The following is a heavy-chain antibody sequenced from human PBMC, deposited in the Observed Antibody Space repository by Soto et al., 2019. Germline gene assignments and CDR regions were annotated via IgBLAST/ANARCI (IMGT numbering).Heavy chain of an antibody. Sequence: QVQLVQSGAEVKKPGASVKVSCKASGYTFTSYGISWVRQAPGQGLEWMGWISAYNGNTNYAQKLQGRVTMTTDTSTRTAYMELRSLRSDDTAVYYCASSRPYYDILTGYTYFDYWGQGTLVTVSS. D-gene: IGHD3-9*01. J-gene: IGHJ4*02. V-gene: IGHV1-18*01. CDR3: ASSRPYYDILTGYTYFDY. CDR1: GYTFTSYG. CDR2: ISAYNGNT.